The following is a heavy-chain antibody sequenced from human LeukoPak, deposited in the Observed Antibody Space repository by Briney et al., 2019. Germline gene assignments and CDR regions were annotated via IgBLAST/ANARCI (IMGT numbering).Heavy chain of an antibody. CDR3: AKVDSGWSLFSFSY. CDR1: GFTFSSYW. V-gene: IGHV3-7*03. Sequence: GGSLRLSCAASGFTFSSYWMSWVRQAPGKGLEWVANIKQDGSEKYYVDSVKGRFTISRDNAKNSLYLQMNSLRAEDTAVYYCAKVDSGWSLFSFSYWGQGTLVTVSS. J-gene: IGHJ4*02. CDR2: IKQDGSEK. D-gene: IGHD6-19*01.